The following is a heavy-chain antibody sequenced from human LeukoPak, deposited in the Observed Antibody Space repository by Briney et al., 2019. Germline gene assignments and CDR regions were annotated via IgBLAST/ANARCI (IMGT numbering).Heavy chain of an antibody. CDR1: GGSISSYY. CDR2: IYTSGST. Sequence: SETLSLTCTVSGGSISSYYWSWIRQPAGKGLEWIGRIYTSGSTNYNPSLKSRVTISVDTSKNQFSLKLSSVTAADTAVYYCAREGGTAAGTGYYYYYMDVWGKGTTVTISS. CDR3: AREGGTAAGTGYYYYYMDV. D-gene: IGHD6-13*01. V-gene: IGHV4-4*07. J-gene: IGHJ6*03.